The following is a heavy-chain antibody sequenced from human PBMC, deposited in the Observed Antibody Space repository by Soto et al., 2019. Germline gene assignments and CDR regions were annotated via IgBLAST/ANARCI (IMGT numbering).Heavy chain of an antibody. J-gene: IGHJ6*02. Sequence: SVKVSCKASGGTLSSYAISWVRQAPGQGLEWMGGIIPIFGTANYAQKFQGRVTITADESTSTAYMELSSLRSEDTAVYYCARDWGLRYFEVYYYYGMDVWGQGTTVTVSS. CDR1: GGTLSSYA. V-gene: IGHV1-69*13. CDR3: ARDWGLRYFEVYYYYGMDV. CDR2: IIPIFGTA. D-gene: IGHD3-9*01.